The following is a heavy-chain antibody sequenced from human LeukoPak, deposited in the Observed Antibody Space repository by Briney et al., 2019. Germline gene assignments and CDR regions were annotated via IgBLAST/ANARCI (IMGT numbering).Heavy chain of an antibody. V-gene: IGHV1-69*04. CDR3: ASLGSAAVAGLGTDY. J-gene: IGHJ4*02. D-gene: IGHD6-19*01. CDR1: GGTFSSYA. CDR2: IIPIFGIA. Sequence: SVKVSRKASGGTFSSYAISWVRQAPGQGLEWMGRIIPIFGIANYAQKFQGRVTITADKSTSTAYMELSSLRSEDTAVYYCASLGSAAVAGLGTDYWGQGTLVTVSS.